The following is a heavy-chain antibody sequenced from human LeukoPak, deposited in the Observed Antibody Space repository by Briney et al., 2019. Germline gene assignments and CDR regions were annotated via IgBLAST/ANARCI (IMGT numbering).Heavy chain of an antibody. CDR1: GITFGSNW. CDR3: ARDRAAPTWFFDL. J-gene: IGHJ2*01. Sequence: GGSLRLSCVVSGITFGSNWVTWVRQAPGKGLEWVANINQRGGEIHYVDSVKGRFTISRDNAKTSLYLQMNTLRDEDTAVYYCARDRAAPTWFFDLWGRGTLVLVSS. V-gene: IGHV3-7*01. D-gene: IGHD2-15*01. CDR2: INQRGGEI.